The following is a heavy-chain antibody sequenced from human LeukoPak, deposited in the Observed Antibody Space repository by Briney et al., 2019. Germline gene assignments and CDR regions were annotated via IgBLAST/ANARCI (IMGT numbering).Heavy chain of an antibody. CDR1: GGSISSYY. Sequence: SETLSLTCTVSGGSISSYYWSWLRQPPGKGLEWFGYIHRSESTNYNHSLKRRVTSSVATPRNQCSLQLHSVTTTDTAVYYCARGGRILAGSFSPGNHYYYMEVWGTGTTVTISS. CDR2: IHRSEST. V-gene: IGHV4-59*01. J-gene: IGHJ6*03. CDR3: ARGGRILAGSFSPGNHYYYMEV. D-gene: IGHD3-9*01.